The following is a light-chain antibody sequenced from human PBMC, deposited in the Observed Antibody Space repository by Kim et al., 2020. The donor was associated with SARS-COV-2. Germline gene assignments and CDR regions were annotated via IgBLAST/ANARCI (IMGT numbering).Light chain of an antibody. CDR2: GKN. J-gene: IGLJ3*02. CDR1: SLRGYY. V-gene: IGLV3-19*01. Sequence: SSELTQDPAVSVALGQTVRITCQGDSLRGYYASWYQQRPGQAPVLVFYGKNNRPSGIPDRFSGSYSGSTASLTITAALAEDEADYYCNSRETSANHWMFGGGTQLTVL. CDR3: NSRETSANHWM.